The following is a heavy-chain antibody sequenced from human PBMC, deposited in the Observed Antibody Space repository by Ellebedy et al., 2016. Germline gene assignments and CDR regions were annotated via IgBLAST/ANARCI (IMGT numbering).Heavy chain of an antibody. V-gene: IGHV1-2*02. J-gene: IGHJ4*02. D-gene: IGHD2-2*01. Sequence: ASVKVSCXASGYTFTGYYMHWVRQAPGQGLEWMGWINPNSGGTNYAQKFQGRVTMTRDTSISTAYMELSRLRSDDTAVYYCARHLGSTSLIDYWGQGTLVTVSS. CDR3: ARHLGSTSLIDY. CDR1: GYTFTGYY. CDR2: INPNSGGT.